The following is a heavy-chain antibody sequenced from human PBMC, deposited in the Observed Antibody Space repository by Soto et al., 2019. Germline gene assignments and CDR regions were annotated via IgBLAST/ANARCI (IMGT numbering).Heavy chain of an antibody. J-gene: IGHJ4*02. CDR3: ARGVLRYFDWLSYFDY. CDR1: GGSFSGYY. D-gene: IGHD3-9*01. Sequence: SETLSLTCAVYGGSFSGYYWSWIRQPPGKGLEWIGEINHSGSTNYNPPLKSRVTISVDTSKNQFSLKLSSVTAADTAVYYCARGVLRYFDWLSYFDYWGQGTLVTVSS. CDR2: INHSGST. V-gene: IGHV4-34*01.